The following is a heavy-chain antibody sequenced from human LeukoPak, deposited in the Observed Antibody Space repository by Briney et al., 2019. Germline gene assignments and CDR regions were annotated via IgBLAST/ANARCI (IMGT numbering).Heavy chain of an antibody. CDR1: GFTFSSNS. J-gene: IGHJ6*03. CDR3: ARDAVAGIPYYYYMDV. D-gene: IGHD6-19*01. CDR2: ISSSSSYI. V-gene: IGHV3-21*01. Sequence: GGSLRLSCAASGFTFSSNSRNWVRQAPGKGLEWVSSISSSSSYIYYADSVKGRFTISRDNAKNSLYLQMTSLRAEDTAVYYCARDAVAGIPYYYYMDVWGKGTTVTVSS.